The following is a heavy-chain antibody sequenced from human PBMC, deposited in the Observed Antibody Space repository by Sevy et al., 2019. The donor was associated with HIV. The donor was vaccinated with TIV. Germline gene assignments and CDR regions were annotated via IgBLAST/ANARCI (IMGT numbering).Heavy chain of an antibody. J-gene: IGHJ3*02. CDR2: ISSSSITI. Sequence: GGPLRFSFAASGFTFGSYSMNWVGKAPGKGLEGISNISSSSITIYYADSVKGRFTISRDNAKNSLYLQMKGLRAEDTAVYYCARENTFLEWLLYPTDAFDIWGQGTMVTVSS. CDR3: ARENTFLEWLLYPTDAFDI. CDR1: GFTFGSYS. D-gene: IGHD3-3*02. V-gene: IGHV3-48*01.